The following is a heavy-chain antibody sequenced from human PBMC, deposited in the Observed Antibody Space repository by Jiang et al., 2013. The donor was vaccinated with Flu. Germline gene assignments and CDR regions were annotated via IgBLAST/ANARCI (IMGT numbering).Heavy chain of an antibody. CDR3: ARDPRFTIFGVVSNFDY. D-gene: IGHD3-3*01. Sequence: LLKPSETLSLTCTVSGGSISSSSYYWGWIRQPPGKGLEWIGSIYYSGSTYYNPSLKSRVTISVDTSKNQFSLKLSSVTAADTAVYYCARDPRFTIFGVVSNFDY. CDR2: IYYSGST. V-gene: IGHV4-39*07. J-gene: IGHJ4*01. CDR1: GGSISSSSYY.